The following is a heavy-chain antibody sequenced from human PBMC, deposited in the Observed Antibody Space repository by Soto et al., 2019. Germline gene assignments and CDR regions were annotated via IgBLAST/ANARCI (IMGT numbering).Heavy chain of an antibody. CDR3: AKAPSSSSFYYFEY. CDR1: GFSFSSYA. Sequence: EVQLLESGGGLVQPGGSLRLSCAASGFSFSSYAMSWVRQAPGKGLEWVSGISGSGGSTYNADSVKGRFTISRDNSKSTLYLQMNSLRAEDTAVYYCAKAPSSSSFYYFEYWGQGTLVTVSS. V-gene: IGHV3-23*01. D-gene: IGHD6-13*01. J-gene: IGHJ4*02. CDR2: ISGSGGST.